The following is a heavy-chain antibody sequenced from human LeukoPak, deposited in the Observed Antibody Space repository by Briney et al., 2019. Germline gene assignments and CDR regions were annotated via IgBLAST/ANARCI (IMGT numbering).Heavy chain of an antibody. J-gene: IGHJ4*02. CDR2: ITGSGGST. CDR1: GFTFSTYG. Sequence: GGTLRLSCAASGFTFSTYGMNWVRQAPGKGLEWVSGITGSGGSTYYADSLKGRVTISRDNSKNTLYLQMNSLRAEDTAVYYCAIPGYSSSWYRAFDYWGQGTLVTVSS. D-gene: IGHD6-13*01. CDR3: AIPGYSSSWYRAFDY. V-gene: IGHV3-23*01.